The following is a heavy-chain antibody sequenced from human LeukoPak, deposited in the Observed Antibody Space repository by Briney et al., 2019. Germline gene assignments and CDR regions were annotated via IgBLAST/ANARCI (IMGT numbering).Heavy chain of an antibody. D-gene: IGHD3-22*01. J-gene: IGHJ4*02. CDR3: ARRAGDYSHPYDY. CDR2: ISGSGGTT. V-gene: IGHV3-23*01. CDR1: GFTFASYA. Sequence: GGSLRLSCAASGFTFASYAMSWVRQAPGKGLEWVSTISGSGGTTYYADSVKGRFTISRDNSKNTVHLQMNSLRAEDTAMYYCARRAGDYSHPYDYWGQGTLVTVSS.